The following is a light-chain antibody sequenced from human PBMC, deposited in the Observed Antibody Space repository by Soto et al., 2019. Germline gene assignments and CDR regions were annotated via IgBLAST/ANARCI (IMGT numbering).Light chain of an antibody. V-gene: IGLV2-23*01. Sequence: QSVLTQPASESGSPGLSITISCTGTSRDVGIYNLVSWYQLHPGKVPKLIIYEDTKRPSGISSRFSGSESGITAFLTISGLQAEDEADYYCCSYAGSSTYVFGPGTKVTV. J-gene: IGLJ1*01. CDR2: EDT. CDR3: CSYAGSSTYV. CDR1: SRDVGIYNL.